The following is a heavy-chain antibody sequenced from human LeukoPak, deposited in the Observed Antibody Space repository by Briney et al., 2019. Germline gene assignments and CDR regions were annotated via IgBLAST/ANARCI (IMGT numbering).Heavy chain of an antibody. J-gene: IGHJ4*02. CDR2: IKQDGSEK. CDR3: ARGGTYYYHYFDY. CDR1: GFTFRSYW. V-gene: IGHV3-7*05. Sequence: PGGSLRLPCVASGFTFRSYWMNWVRQAPGKGLEWVANIKQDGSEKYYVDSVKGRFTISRDNAKSSLYLQMNSLRAEDTAVYYCARGGTYYYHYFDYWGQGTLVTVSS. D-gene: IGHD1-26*01.